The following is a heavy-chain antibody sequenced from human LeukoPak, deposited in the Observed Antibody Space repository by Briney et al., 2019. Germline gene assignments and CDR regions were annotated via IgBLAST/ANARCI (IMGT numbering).Heavy chain of an antibody. J-gene: IGHJ4*02. CDR1: GYTFTGYY. V-gene: IGHV1-2*02. D-gene: IGHD6-19*01. CDR2: INPNSGGT. Sequence: GASVKVSCKASGYTFTGYYMHWVRQAPGQGLEWMGWINPNSGGTNYAQKFQGRVTMTRDTSISTAYMELSRLRSDDTAVYYCARDIGYSSGWYPSHFDYWGQGTLVTVSS. CDR3: ARDIGYSSGWYPSHFDY.